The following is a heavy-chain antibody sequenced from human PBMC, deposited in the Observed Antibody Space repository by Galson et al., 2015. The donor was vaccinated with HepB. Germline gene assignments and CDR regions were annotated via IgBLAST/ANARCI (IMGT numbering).Heavy chain of an antibody. CDR2: ISSGTTTV. V-gene: IGHV3-48*04. CDR3: VFLRGNDLKPLDY. CDR1: TFIFSTYS. D-gene: IGHD4-23*01. J-gene: IGHJ4*02. Sequence: SLRLSCAASTFIFSTYSMNWVRQAPGKGLEWVSYISSGTTTVYYADSVKGRFTISRDNAKMSLYLQMNGLRAEATAVYYCVFLRGNDLKPLDYWGQGTLVTVSS.